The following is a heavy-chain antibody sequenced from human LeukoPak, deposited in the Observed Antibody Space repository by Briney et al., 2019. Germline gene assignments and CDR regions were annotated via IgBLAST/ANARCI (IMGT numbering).Heavy chain of an antibody. D-gene: IGHD5-18*01. CDR3: AREEAAMVTRLIDY. J-gene: IGHJ4*02. CDR1: GYTFTGYY. CDR2: INPNSGGT. V-gene: IGHV1-2*06. Sequence: ASVKVSCKASGYTFTGYYMHWVRQAPGHGLEWMGRINPNSGGTNYAQKFQGRVTMTRDTSISTAYMELSRLRSDDTAVYYCAREEAAMVTRLIDYWGQGTLVTVSS.